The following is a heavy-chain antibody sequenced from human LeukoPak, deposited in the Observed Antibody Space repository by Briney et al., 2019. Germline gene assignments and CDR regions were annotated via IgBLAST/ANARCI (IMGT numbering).Heavy chain of an antibody. V-gene: IGHV1-18*01. Sequence: ASVNVSCKASGYTFTSYGIIWVRQAPGQGLEWMGWISPYIANTNYAQKVQGRVSMTTDTSTSTAYMELRSLRSDDTAVYYCARAHGDIVVVPVALNWIDPWGQGTLVTVSS. CDR1: GYTFTSYG. D-gene: IGHD2-2*01. CDR2: ISPYIANT. J-gene: IGHJ5*02. CDR3: ARAHGDIVVVPVALNWIDP.